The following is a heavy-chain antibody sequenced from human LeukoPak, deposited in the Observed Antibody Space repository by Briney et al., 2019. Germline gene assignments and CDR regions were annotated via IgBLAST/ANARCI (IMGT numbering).Heavy chain of an antibody. D-gene: IGHD3-16*02. V-gene: IGHV1-2*02. J-gene: IGHJ4*02. CDR3: ARAVLSRYDY. CDR2: INPNSGGT. Sequence: ASVKVSCKASGYTFSDYFMHWVRQAPGQGLEWMGWINPNSGGTNYAQKFQGRVTMTRDTSISTAYMELSRLRSGDTAVYYCARAVLSRYDYWGQGTLVTVSS. CDR1: GYTFSDYF.